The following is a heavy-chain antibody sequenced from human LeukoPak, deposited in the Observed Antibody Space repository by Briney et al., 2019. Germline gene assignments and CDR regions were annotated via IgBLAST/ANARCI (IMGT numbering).Heavy chain of an antibody. V-gene: IGHV1-2*02. J-gene: IGHJ5*02. Sequence: ASVKVSCKASGYTFTGYYMHWVRQAPGQGLEWMGWINPNSGGTNYAQKFQGRVTMTRDTSISTAYMELSRLRSDVTAVYYCARDDLPQYCSGGSCYFTPNWFAPWGQGTLVTVS. CDR1: GYTFTGYY. CDR2: INPNSGGT. D-gene: IGHD2-15*01. CDR3: ARDDLPQYCSGGSCYFTPNWFAP.